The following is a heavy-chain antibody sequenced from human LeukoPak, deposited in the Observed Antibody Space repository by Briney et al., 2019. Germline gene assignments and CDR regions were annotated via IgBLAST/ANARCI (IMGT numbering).Heavy chain of an antibody. D-gene: IGHD2-2*01. J-gene: IGHJ4*02. CDR1: GFTFSSYW. CDR2: INSDGSST. CDR3: ARTPSGYQLLYYFDY. Sequence: GGSLRLSCAASGFTFSSYWMHWVRQAPGKGLVWVSRINSDGSSTSYADSVKGRFTISRDNAKNTLYLQMNSLRAEDTAVYYCARTPSGYQLLYYFDYWGQGTLVTVSS. V-gene: IGHV3-74*01.